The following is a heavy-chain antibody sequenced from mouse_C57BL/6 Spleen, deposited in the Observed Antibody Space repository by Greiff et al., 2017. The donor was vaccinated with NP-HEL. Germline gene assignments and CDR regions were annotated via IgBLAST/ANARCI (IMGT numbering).Heavy chain of an antibody. D-gene: IGHD2-5*01. CDR2: INPSTGGT. CDR1: GYSFTGYY. V-gene: IGHV1-42*01. Sequence: EVKLQESGPELVKPGASVKISCKASGYSFTGYYMNWVKQSPEQSLEWIGEINPSTGGTTYNQKFKAKATLTVDKSSSTAYMQLKSLTSEDSAVYYCARSYYSNGDAMDYWGQGTSVTVSA. CDR3: ARSYYSNGDAMDY. J-gene: IGHJ4*01.